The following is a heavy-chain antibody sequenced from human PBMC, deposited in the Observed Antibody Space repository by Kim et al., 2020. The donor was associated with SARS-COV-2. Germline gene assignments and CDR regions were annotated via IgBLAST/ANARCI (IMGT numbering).Heavy chain of an antibody. CDR3: ARGARFSAIVDF. J-gene: IGHJ4*02. V-gene: IGHV3-53*01. CDR2: T. Sequence: THYADSVKGRFPISRDSPKNTLYLQMNSLSVEDTAIYYCARGARFSAIVDFWGQGTLVIVSS. D-gene: IGHD3-3*01.